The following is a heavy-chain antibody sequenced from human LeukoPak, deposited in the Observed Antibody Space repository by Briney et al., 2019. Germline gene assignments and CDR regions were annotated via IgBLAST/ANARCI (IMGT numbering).Heavy chain of an antibody. CDR2: FYETGKT. D-gene: IGHD6-19*01. V-gene: IGHV3-23*01. CDR3: AKRGAGSGGLHY. CDR1: GFTFSSYA. J-gene: IGHJ4*02. Sequence: PGGSLRLSCAASGFTFSSYAMHWVRQAPGKGLEWVSTFYETGKTDYADSVKGRFTISRDTSKNTLYLQMNSLRAEDTAIYYCAKRGAGSGGLHYWGQGTLVTVSS.